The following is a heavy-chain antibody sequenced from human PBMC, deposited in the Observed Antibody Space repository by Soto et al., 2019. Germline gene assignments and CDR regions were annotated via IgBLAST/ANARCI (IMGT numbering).Heavy chain of an antibody. CDR1: GGSISSGDYY. CDR3: ARERHDGARPDP. J-gene: IGHJ5*02. CDR2: IYHSGST. Sequence: SETLSLTCTFSGGSISSGDYYWSWIRQPPGKGLEWIGYIYHSGSTYYNPSLKSRVTISVDTSKNQFSLKLSSVTAADTAVYYCARERHDGARPDPWGQGTLVTVSS. D-gene: IGHD3-3*01. V-gene: IGHV4-30-4*01.